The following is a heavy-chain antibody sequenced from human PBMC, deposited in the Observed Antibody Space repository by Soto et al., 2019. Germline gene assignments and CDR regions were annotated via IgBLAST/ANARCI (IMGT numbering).Heavy chain of an antibody. Sequence: SETLSLTCTVSGGSVSSGSYYWSWIRQPPGKVLEWIVYIYYSGSTNYNPSLKSRVTISLDTSNNQFSLKLSSVTSSYTAVYYXARSRDCGDDCAVGWFDTWGQGTLVTVSS. V-gene: IGHV4-61*01. CDR1: GGSVSSGSYY. CDR2: IYYSGST. CDR3: ARSRDCGDDCAVGWFDT. J-gene: IGHJ5*02. D-gene: IGHD2-21*02.